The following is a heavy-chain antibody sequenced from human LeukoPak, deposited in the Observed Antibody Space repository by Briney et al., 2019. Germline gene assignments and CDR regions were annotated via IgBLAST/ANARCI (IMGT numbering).Heavy chain of an antibody. CDR1: GFTFSSYA. D-gene: IGHD2-15*01. CDR3: AKSFPRPAIGGNNGFAP. CDR2: ISGSGGST. V-gene: IGHV3-23*01. Sequence: GGSLRLSCAASGFTFSSYAMSWVRQAPGKGLEWVSAISGSGGSTYYADSVKGRFTISRDNSKNTLYLQMNSLRAEDTAVYYCAKSFPRPAIGGNNGFAPWGQGPLVTVSS. J-gene: IGHJ5*02.